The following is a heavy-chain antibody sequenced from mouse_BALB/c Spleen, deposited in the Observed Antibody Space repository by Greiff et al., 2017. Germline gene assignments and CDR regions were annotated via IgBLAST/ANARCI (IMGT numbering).Heavy chain of an antibody. Sequence: ESGPGLVKPSQSLSLTCTVTGYSITSDYAWNWIRQFPGNKLEWMGYISYSGSTSYNPSLKSRISITRDTSKNQFFLQLNSVTTEDTATYYCARLNWDDYAMDYWGQGTSVTVSS. J-gene: IGHJ4*01. CDR2: ISYSGST. CDR1: GYSITSDYA. D-gene: IGHD4-1*01. V-gene: IGHV3-2*02. CDR3: ARLNWDDYAMDY.